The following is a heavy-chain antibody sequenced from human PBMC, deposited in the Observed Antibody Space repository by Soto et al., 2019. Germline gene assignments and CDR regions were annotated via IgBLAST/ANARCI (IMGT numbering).Heavy chain of an antibody. CDR3: ARDADASGWYHYGMDV. D-gene: IGHD6-19*01. V-gene: IGHV3-7*01. J-gene: IGHJ6*02. CDR2: IKQDGSEK. Sequence: GGSLRLSCAASGLTLSSYWMNWVRQAPGKGLEWVANIKQDGSEKYYVDSVKGRFFISRDNAKNSLYLQINSLRAEDTAVYYCARDADASGWYHYGMDVWGQGTMATVSS. CDR1: GLTLSSYW.